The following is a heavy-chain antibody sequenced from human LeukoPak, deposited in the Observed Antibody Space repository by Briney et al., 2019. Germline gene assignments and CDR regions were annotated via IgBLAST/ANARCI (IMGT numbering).Heavy chain of an antibody. D-gene: IGHD6-13*01. J-gene: IGHJ6*02. V-gene: IGHV6-1*01. Sequence: SQTLSLTCAISGDXVSSNSAAWNWIRQSPSRGLEWLGRTYYRSKWHNDYAVSVKSRITINPDTSKNQFSLQLNSVTPEDTAVYYCAREGVSSRITWYYYYYGMDVWGQGTTVTVSS. CDR3: AREGVSSRITWYYYYYGMDV. CDR2: TYYRSKWHN. CDR1: GDXVSSNSAA.